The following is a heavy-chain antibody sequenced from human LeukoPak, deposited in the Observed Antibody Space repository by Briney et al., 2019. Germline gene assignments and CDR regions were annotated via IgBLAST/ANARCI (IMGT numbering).Heavy chain of an antibody. V-gene: IGHV4-4*07. CDR1: GESINPYY. CDR3: ARGKRRGYGYFDY. Sequence: SETLSLTCTVSGESINPYYWNWIRQSAGKGLEWIGHIYKSGTTNFNPSLKSRVTISVDTSKNQFSLKLSSVTAAGTAVYYCARGKRRGYGYFDYWGQGTLVTVSS. CDR2: IYKSGTT. J-gene: IGHJ4*02. D-gene: IGHD5-18*01.